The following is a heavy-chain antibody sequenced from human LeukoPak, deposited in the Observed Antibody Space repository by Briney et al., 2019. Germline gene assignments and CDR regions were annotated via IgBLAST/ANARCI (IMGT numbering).Heavy chain of an antibody. CDR1: GSPFTGYF. CDR2: INTNIGFT. CDR3: ARLADCSSSSCRSFDY. V-gene: IGHV1-2*02. D-gene: IGHD2-2*01. J-gene: IGHJ4*02. Sequence: ASVKVSRTASGSPFTGYFLHWVRQAPGQGLEWMGWINTNIGFTNYAQKFQGRVTMTRDTSISTAYMELSRLISDDTAVYYGARLADCSSSSCRSFDYWGQGTLVTVSS.